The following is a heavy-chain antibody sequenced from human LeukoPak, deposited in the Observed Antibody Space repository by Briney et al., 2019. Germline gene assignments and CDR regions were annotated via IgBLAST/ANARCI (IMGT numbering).Heavy chain of an antibody. J-gene: IGHJ5*02. V-gene: IGHV4-31*03. CDR2: IYYTGST. Sequence: SQTLSLTCTVSGGSISSGGYYWSWIRQHPGKGLEWIGYIYYTGSTYYSPSPKSRVIISVDTSKNQFSLKLNSVTAADTAVYYCARYCSSTSCRWFDPWGQGTLVTVSS. D-gene: IGHD2-2*01. CDR1: GGSISSGGYY. CDR3: ARYCSSTSCRWFDP.